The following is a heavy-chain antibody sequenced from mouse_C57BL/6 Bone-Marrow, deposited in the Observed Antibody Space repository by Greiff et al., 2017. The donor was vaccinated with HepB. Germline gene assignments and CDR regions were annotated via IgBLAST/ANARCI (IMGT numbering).Heavy chain of an antibody. CDR2: IDPEDGDT. Sequence: EVQVVESGAELVRPGASVKLSCTASGFNIKDYYMHWVKQRPEQGLEWIGRIDPEDGDTEYAPKFQGKATMTADTSSNTAYLQLSSLTSEDTAVYYCTTGYYDYDGAFAYWGQGTLVTVSA. J-gene: IGHJ3*01. CDR1: GFNIKDYY. D-gene: IGHD2-4*01. V-gene: IGHV14-1*01. CDR3: TTGYYDYDGAFAY.